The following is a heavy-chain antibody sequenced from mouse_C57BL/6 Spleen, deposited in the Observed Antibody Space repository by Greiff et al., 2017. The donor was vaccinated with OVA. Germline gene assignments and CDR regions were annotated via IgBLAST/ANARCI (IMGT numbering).Heavy chain of an antibody. Sequence: EVQLQQSGPELVKPGASVKISCKASGYTFTDYYMNWVKQSHGKSLEWIGDINPNNGGTSYNQKFKGKATLTVDKSSSTAYMELRSLTSEDSAVYYCARSRWEYAMDYWGQGTSVTVSS. J-gene: IGHJ4*01. D-gene: IGHD2-3*01. CDR3: ARSRWEYAMDY. V-gene: IGHV1-26*01. CDR1: GYTFTDYY. CDR2: INPNNGGT.